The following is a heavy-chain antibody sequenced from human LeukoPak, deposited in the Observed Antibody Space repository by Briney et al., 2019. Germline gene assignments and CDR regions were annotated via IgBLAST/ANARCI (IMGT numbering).Heavy chain of an antibody. CDR3: SKGLHYYGSGSCGDY. D-gene: IGHD3-10*01. V-gene: IGHV3-23*01. CDR1: GLTFSSYA. J-gene: IGHJ4*02. CDR2: ISGSGGST. Sequence: GGSLRLSCAASGLTFSSYAMSWVRQAPGKGLEWVSAISGSGGSTYYADSVKGRFTISRDNSENTLYVQLNSLSGQDPALFYFSKGLHYYGSGSCGDYWGQGTLVTVSS.